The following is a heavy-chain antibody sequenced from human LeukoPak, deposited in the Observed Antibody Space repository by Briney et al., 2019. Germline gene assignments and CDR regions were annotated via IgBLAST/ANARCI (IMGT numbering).Heavy chain of an antibody. CDR2: ISSSSSYI. CDR1: GFTFSSYS. J-gene: IGHJ3*02. D-gene: IGHD3-3*01. Sequence: GGSLRLSCAASGFTFSSYSMNWVRQAPGKGLEWVSSISSSSSYIYYADSVKGRFTISRDNAKNSLYLQMNSLRAEDTAVYYCARASDPRLRLFWSGSNHDAFDIWGEGTMVTVSS. V-gene: IGHV3-21*01. CDR3: ARASDPRLRLFWSGSNHDAFDI.